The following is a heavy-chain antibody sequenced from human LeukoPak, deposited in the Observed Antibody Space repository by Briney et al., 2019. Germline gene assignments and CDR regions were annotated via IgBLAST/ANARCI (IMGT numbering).Heavy chain of an antibody. J-gene: IGHJ6*02. CDR1: EFTFISYG. D-gene: IGHD2-21*01. CDR3: ARVISTTYKYTDV. V-gene: IGHV3-23*01. CDR2: ITDSGSIT. Sequence: GGSLRLSCAASEFTFISYGMSWVRQAPGRGLEWVSTITDSGSITYYADSVKGRFTISRDNSKNTLYLQMNSLRAEDTALYFCARVISTTYKYTDVWGQGTPVTVSS.